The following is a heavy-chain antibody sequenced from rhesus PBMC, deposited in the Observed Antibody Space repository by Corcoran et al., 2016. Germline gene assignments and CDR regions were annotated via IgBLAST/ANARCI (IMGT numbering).Heavy chain of an antibody. J-gene: IGHJ4*01. CDR3: VREGGGWDFDY. Sequence: EVQLVDSGGGLVQPGGSLRLSCASSGFIFISTRMTWIRQAPGKRLEWVADRKYDGSEKKYVDSVKGRFTISRDNAKNSLYLQMNSLRAEDTAVYYCVREGGGWDFDYWGQGVLVTVSS. CDR1: GFIFISTR. CDR2: RKYDGSEK. V-gene: IGHV3S35*01. D-gene: IGHD6-37*01.